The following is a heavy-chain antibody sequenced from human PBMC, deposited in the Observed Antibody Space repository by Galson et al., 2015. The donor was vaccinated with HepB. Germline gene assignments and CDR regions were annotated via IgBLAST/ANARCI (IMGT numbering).Heavy chain of an antibody. V-gene: IGHV3-21*01. Sequence: SLRLSCAASGFTFSSYSMNWVRQAPGKGLEWVSSISSSSSYIYYADSVKGRFTISRDNAKNSLYLQMNSLRAEDTAVYYCASGYQTRTEYYDFWSGYYFYSSYWGQGTLVTVSS. CDR1: GFTFSSYS. CDR2: ISSSSSYI. J-gene: IGHJ4*02. CDR3: ASGYQTRTEYYDFWSGYYFYSSY. D-gene: IGHD3-3*01.